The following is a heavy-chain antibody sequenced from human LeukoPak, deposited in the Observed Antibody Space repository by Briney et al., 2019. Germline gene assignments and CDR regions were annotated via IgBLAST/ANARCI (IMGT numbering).Heavy chain of an antibody. Sequence: GSLRLSCAASGFTFSSYSMNWVRQAPGKGLEWIGSIYHSGSTYYNPSLKSRVTISVDTSKNQFSLKLGSVTAADTAVYYCARDGEEAFDYWGQGTLVTVSS. CDR3: ARDGEEAFDY. CDR1: GFTFSSYS. CDR2: IYHSGST. V-gene: IGHV4-38-2*02. J-gene: IGHJ4*02.